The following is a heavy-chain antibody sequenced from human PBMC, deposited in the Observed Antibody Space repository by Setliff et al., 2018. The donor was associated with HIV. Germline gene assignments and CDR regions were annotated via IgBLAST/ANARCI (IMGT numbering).Heavy chain of an antibody. CDR1: GYTFTSYG. CDR3: ARGSAPNIVVAASLDI. D-gene: IGHD6-19*01. CDR2: ISTYSGKT. J-gene: IGHJ4*01. Sequence: GASVKVSCKASGYTFTSYGINWVRQAPGQGLEWMGRISTYSGKTDYAEKFQGRLTMTMDTSTRTVFMELRSLTLDDTSVYYCARGSAPNIVVAASLDIWGQGTLVTVS. V-gene: IGHV1-18*01.